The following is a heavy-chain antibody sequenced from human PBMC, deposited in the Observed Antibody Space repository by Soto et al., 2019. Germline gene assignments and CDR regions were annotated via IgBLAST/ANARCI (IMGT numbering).Heavy chain of an antibody. CDR1: GFTFSLYA. J-gene: IGHJ4*02. V-gene: IGHV3-64D*06. D-gene: IGHD3-22*01. CDR3: VKGEYYYDSSGYYPSDY. Sequence: GRSLRLSCSASGFTFSLYAMHSVRQATGKGLEYVSSISTNGGSTDYADSVKGRFTISRDDSKNTVYLRMSSLRVEDTAVYYCVKGEYYYDSSGYYPSDYWGQGT. CDR2: ISTNGGST.